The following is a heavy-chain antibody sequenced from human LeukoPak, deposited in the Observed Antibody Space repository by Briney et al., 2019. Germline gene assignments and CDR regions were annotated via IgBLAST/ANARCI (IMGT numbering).Heavy chain of an antibody. CDR1: GFTFSTYG. D-gene: IGHD5-18*01. CDR2: IRYDGGIK. Sequence: QAGGSLRLSCAASGFTFSTYGMHWVRQAPGKVLEWVAFIRYDGGIKHYTDAVKGRFTISRDNSKNTLYLQINSLRTEDTAVYYCARGRVEGGWIQLWNVRGDDAFDIWGQGTMVTVSS. CDR3: ARGRVEGGWIQLWNVRGDDAFDI. J-gene: IGHJ3*02. V-gene: IGHV3-30*02.